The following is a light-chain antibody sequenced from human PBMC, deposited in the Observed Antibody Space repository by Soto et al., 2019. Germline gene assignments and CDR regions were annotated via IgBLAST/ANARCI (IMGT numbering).Light chain of an antibody. Sequence: IQMTQSPSSLSASVGDRVTITCRASQSISYYLNWYQQKPGKAPKLLIYAASSLQSGVPSRFSGSGSGTDFTLTISSLQPEDFATYYCQQSYSTSPLTFGGGTKVEI. CDR1: QSISYY. CDR2: AAS. J-gene: IGKJ4*01. V-gene: IGKV1-39*01. CDR3: QQSYSTSPLT.